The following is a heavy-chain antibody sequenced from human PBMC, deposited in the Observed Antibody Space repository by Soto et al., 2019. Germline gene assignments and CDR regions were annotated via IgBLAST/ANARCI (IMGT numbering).Heavy chain of an antibody. CDR1: GGSISSGDYY. J-gene: IGHJ4*02. D-gene: IGHD5-12*01. V-gene: IGHV4-30-4*01. Sequence: SETLSLTCTVSGGSISSGDYYWSWIRQPPGKGLEWIGYIYYSVSTYYNPSLKSRVTISVDTSKNQFSLKMPSVTAADTAVYYCARSSGYVPGGYWGQGIMVTVSS. CDR2: IYYSVST. CDR3: ARSSGYVPGGY.